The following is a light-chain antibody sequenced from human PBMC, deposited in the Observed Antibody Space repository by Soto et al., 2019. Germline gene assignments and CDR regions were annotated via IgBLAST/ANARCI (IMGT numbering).Light chain of an antibody. CDR1: SSDVGGYNY. J-gene: IGLJ1*01. Sequence: QSVLTQSRSVSGSPGQSVTISCTGTSSDVGGYNYVSWYQQHPGKAPKLMIYDVSKRPSGVPDRFSGSKSGNTASLTISGLQAEDEADYYCSSYAGSYEDVFGTGTKVTVL. V-gene: IGLV2-11*01. CDR2: DVS. CDR3: SSYAGSYEDV.